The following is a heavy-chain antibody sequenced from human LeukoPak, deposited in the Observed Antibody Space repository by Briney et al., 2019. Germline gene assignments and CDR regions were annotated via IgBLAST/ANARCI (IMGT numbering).Heavy chain of an antibody. CDR2: IIPIFGTA. CDR3: ARDSRRDGYNLYYYYYMDV. V-gene: IGHV1-69*01. CDR1: GGTFSSYA. J-gene: IGHJ6*03. D-gene: IGHD5-24*01. Sequence: SVKVSCKASGGTFSSYAISWVRQAPGQGLEWMGGIIPIFGTANYAQKFQGRVTITADESTSTAYMELSSLRSEDTAVYYCARDSRRDGYNLYYYYYMDVWGKGTTVTVSS.